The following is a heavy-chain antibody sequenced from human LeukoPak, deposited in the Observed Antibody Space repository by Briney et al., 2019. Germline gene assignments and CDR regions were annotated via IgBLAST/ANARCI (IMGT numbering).Heavy chain of an antibody. D-gene: IGHD1-26*01. Sequence: PSETLSLTCTVSGGSISSYYWSWIRQPPGKGLEWIGYIYYSGSTNYNPSLKSRVTISVDTSKNQFSLKLSSVTAADTAVYYCARHSFGGSYFDYWGQGTLVTVSS. V-gene: IGHV4-59*08. CDR1: GGSISSYY. CDR2: IYYSGST. J-gene: IGHJ4*02. CDR3: ARHSFGGSYFDY.